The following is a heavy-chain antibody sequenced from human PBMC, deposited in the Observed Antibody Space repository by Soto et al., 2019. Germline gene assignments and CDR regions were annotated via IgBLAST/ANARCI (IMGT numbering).Heavy chain of an antibody. CDR3: ARGLVVSAPSAYYKY. CDR1: GYTFSGHA. D-gene: IGHD2-2*01. CDR2: ISVNNGYT. V-gene: IGHV1-18*01. J-gene: IGHJ4*01. Sequence: GASGKVCCEDSGYTFSGHAITWVRQAPGEGLEWMGWISVNNGYTNYAQKFQGRLTMTTDTSTSTVHMELRSLGSDDTAVYYCARGLVVSAPSAYYKYWG.